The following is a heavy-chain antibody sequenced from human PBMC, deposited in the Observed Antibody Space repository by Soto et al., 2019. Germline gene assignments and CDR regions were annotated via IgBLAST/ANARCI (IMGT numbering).Heavy chain of an antibody. Sequence: GGSLRLSCAASGFTFSSYWMSWVRQAPGKGLEWVANIKQDGSEKYYVDSVKGRFTISRDNAKNSLYLQMNSLRAEDTAVYYCARDLGCSSTSCHTHYYYGMDVWGQGTTVTVSS. CDR1: GFTFSSYW. CDR3: ARDLGCSSTSCHTHYYYGMDV. CDR2: IKQDGSEK. V-gene: IGHV3-7*05. J-gene: IGHJ6*02. D-gene: IGHD2-2*02.